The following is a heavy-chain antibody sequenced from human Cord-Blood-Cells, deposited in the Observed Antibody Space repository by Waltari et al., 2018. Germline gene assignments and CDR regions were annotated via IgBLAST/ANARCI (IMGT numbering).Heavy chain of an antibody. D-gene: IGHD3-10*01. V-gene: IGHV1-46*01. Sequence: QVQLVQSGAEVKKPGASVKVSCKASGYTFTSYYMHWVRQAPGQGLEWMGIINPSGGSTSYAQKFQGRVTMTRDTSTSTVYMELSSLRSEDMAVYYCASRGRDWYFDLWGRGTLVTVSS. CDR1: GYTFTSYY. CDR2: INPSGGST. J-gene: IGHJ2*01. CDR3: ASRGRDWYFDL.